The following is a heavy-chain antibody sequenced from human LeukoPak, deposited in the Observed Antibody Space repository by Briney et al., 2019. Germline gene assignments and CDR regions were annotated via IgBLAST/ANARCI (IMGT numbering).Heavy chain of an antibody. J-gene: IGHJ4*02. CDR3: ARGSDYYDSSGYLYAVY. CDR2: ISSSSSYI. Sequence: GGSLRLSCAASGFTFSSYSMNWVRQAPGKGLEWVSSISSSSSYIYYADSVKGRFTISRDNAENSLYLQMNSLRAEDTAVYYCARGSDYYDSSGYLYAVYWGQGTLVTVSS. D-gene: IGHD3-22*01. CDR1: GFTFSSYS. V-gene: IGHV3-21*01.